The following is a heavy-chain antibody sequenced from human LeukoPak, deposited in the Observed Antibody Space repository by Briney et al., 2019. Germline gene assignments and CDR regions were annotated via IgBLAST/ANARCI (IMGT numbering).Heavy chain of an antibody. Sequence: ASVKVSCKASGYTFTSYGISWVRQAPGQGLEWMGWISAYNGNTNYAQKLQGRVTMTTDTSTSTAYMELRSLRSDDTAVYYCARGSITIFGAGKAPLDYWGQGTLVTVSS. D-gene: IGHD3-3*01. V-gene: IGHV1-18*01. J-gene: IGHJ4*02. CDR1: GYTFTSYG. CDR2: ISAYNGNT. CDR3: ARGSITIFGAGKAPLDY.